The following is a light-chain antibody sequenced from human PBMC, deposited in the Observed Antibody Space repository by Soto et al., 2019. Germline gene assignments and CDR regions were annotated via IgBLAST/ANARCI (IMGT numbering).Light chain of an antibody. CDR2: EVT. V-gene: IGLV2-8*01. J-gene: IGLJ1*01. Sequence: QSALTQPPSASGSPGQSVTISCTGTSSDVGGYNYVSWYQQHPGKAPKLMIYEVTKRPSGVPDRFSGSKSGTSASLAITGLQAEDEADYYCQSYDGSLSGYVFGSGTKLTVL. CDR1: SSDVGGYNY. CDR3: QSYDGSLSGYV.